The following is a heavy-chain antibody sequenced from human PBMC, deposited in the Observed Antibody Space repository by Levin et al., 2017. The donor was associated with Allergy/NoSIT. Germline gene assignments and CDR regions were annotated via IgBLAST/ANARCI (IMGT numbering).Heavy chain of an antibody. CDR3: ARDHSWSSDS. CDR1: GFTFSSYS. J-gene: IGHJ4*02. Sequence: AASVKVSCAASGFTFSSYSMNWVRQAPGKGLEWISYIRPDNDIRSYADSVKGRFTISRDNARNSLYLQMNSLRAADTAVYYCARDHSWSSDSWGQGTLVTVSS. D-gene: IGHD2-8*02. CDR2: IRPDNDIR. V-gene: IGHV3-48*04.